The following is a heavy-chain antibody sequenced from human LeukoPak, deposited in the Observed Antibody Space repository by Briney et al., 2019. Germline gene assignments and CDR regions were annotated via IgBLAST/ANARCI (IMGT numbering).Heavy chain of an antibody. D-gene: IGHD3-9*01. Sequence: ASVKVSCKTSGYTFTNYAIHWVRQAPGQGLEWMAWINAGNGDTKYSPEFQGRVTINRDTSASTAYMELSSLIYDDMAVYYCARARRYSDWLSPFDYWGQGTLVTVSS. CDR3: ARARRYSDWLSPFDY. CDR2: INAGNGDT. CDR1: GYTFTNYA. J-gene: IGHJ4*02. V-gene: IGHV1-3*03.